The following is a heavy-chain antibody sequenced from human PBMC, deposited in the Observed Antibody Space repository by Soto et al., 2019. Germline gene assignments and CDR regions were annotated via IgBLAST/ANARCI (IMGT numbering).Heavy chain of an antibody. CDR2: IYWDDDT. CDR3: AHAFGGTSWPNDAFDV. Sequence: QITLKESGPPLVKPTQTLTLTCIFSGFSFSADGVGVGWIRQPPGKALEGLALIYWDDDTRYRPSLKSRLTITKDSSKNQVVLTMTNMDPLDTATYYCAHAFGGTSWPNDAFDVWGQGTVVTVSS. V-gene: IGHV2-5*02. J-gene: IGHJ3*01. D-gene: IGHD3-16*01. CDR1: GFSFSADGVG.